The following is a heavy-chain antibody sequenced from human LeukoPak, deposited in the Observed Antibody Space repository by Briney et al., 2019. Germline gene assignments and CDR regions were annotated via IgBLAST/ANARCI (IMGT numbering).Heavy chain of an antibody. CDR1: GGSFSGYY. D-gene: IGHD2-2*01. J-gene: IGHJ4*02. Sequence: SETLSLTCAVYGGSFSGYYWGWIRQPPGKGLEWIGEINHSGSTNYNPSLKSRVTISVDTSKNQFSLKLSSVTAADTAVYYCARVGIFDCSSTSCPFDYWGQGTLVTVSS. V-gene: IGHV4-34*01. CDR2: INHSGST. CDR3: ARVGIFDCSSTSCPFDY.